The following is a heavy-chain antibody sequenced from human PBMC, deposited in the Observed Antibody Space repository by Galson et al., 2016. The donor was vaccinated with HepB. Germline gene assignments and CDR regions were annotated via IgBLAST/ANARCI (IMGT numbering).Heavy chain of an antibody. D-gene: IGHD3-10*01. CDR1: GYFISSGYY. V-gene: IGHV4-38-2*02. CDR3: ARVAIGLWFGVNWSDL. Sequence: SETLSLTCTVSGYFISSGYYWGWIRQPPGKGLEWIGSINHSGSTFHNPSLKSRVTISVDTSKNQFSLKLSSVTAADTAVYYCARVAIGLWFGVNWSDLWGQGTLVTVSS. J-gene: IGHJ5*02. CDR2: INHSGST.